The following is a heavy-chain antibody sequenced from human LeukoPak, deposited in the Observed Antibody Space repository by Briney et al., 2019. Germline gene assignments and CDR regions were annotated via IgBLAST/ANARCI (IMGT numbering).Heavy chain of an antibody. V-gene: IGHV3-74*01. J-gene: IGHJ4*02. CDR1: GFTFSSYW. CDR2: INSDGSST. D-gene: IGHD2-2*02. Sequence: GGSLRLSCAASGFTFSSYWMHWVRHAPGKGLVWVSRINSDGSSTSYADSMKGRFTISRDNAKNTLYLQMNSLRAEDTAVYYCATGYCSSTSCYRPSDYWGQGTLVTVSS. CDR3: ATGYCSSTSCYRPSDY.